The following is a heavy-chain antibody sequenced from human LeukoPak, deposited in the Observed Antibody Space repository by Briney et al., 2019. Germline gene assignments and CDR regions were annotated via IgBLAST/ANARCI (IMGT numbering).Heavy chain of an antibody. CDR3: AKEPDAMGYFDY. Sequence: PGGSLRLSCAASRFTFSRYGMNWVRQAPGKGLEWVSAISGNGGTTYYADSVKGRFTISRDNSKNTLYLQMNSLRVEDTALYSCAKEPDAMGYFDYWGQGTLVTVSS. V-gene: IGHV3-23*01. CDR1: RFTFSRYG. J-gene: IGHJ4*02. D-gene: IGHD2-2*01. CDR2: ISGNGGTT.